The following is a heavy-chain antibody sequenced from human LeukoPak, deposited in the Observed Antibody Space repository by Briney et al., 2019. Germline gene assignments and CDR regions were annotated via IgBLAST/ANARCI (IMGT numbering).Heavy chain of an antibody. CDR1: GYTITSYD. V-gene: IGHV1-8*01. D-gene: IGHD3-22*01. CDR3: ARGTPRYYYDSSGYYQFDY. CDR2: MNPNSGNT. Sequence: ASVKLSCKASGYTITSYDINWVRQATGQGLEWMGWMNPNSGNTGYAQKLQGRVTMNRNTSISTAYMELSSLRSEDTAVYYCARGTPRYYYDSSGYYQFDYWGQGTLVTVSS. J-gene: IGHJ4*02.